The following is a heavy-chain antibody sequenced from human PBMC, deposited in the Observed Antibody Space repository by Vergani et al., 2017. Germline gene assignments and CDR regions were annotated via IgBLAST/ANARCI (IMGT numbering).Heavy chain of an antibody. CDR3: AGDEGAYVGATYFDH. D-gene: IGHD1-26*01. J-gene: IGHJ4*02. CDR2: ISAYNGNT. Sequence: QVQLVQSGAEVKKPGASVKVSCKASGYTFTSYGISWVRQAPGQGLEWMGLISAYNGNTNYAQKLQGRVTMTTDTSTSTAYMELRSLSSDDTAVYYWAGDEGAYVGATYFDHWGQGTLVTVSS. V-gene: IGHV1-18*04. CDR1: GYTFTSYG.